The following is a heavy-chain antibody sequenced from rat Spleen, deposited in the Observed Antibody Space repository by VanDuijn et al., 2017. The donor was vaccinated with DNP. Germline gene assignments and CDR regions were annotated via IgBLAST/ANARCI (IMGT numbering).Heavy chain of an antibody. CDR2: ISTGGSNT. CDR1: GFTFSNFG. V-gene: IGHV5S13*01. Sequence: EVKLVESGGGLVQPGRSLKLSCVASGFTFSNFGMAWVRQAPTKGLEWVASISTGGSNTNYRESVKGRFTISRDNAKDTLCLQMNSLRSGDTATYYCTRDPFLGALDAWGQGTSVTVSS. D-gene: IGHD4-6*01. J-gene: IGHJ4*01. CDR3: TRDPFLGALDA.